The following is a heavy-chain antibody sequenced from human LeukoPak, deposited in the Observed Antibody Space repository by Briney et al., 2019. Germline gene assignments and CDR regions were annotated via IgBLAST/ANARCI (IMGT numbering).Heavy chain of an antibody. CDR2: IYHSGST. V-gene: IGHV4-38-2*01. CDR3: ARQLYAHYFDY. CDR1: GYSISCGYY. J-gene: IGHJ4*02. D-gene: IGHD2-8*01. Sequence: NPSETLSLTCAVSGYSISCGYYWGWIRQPPGKGLEWIGSIYHSGSTYYNPSLKSRVTISVDTSKNQFSLKLSSVTAADTAVYYCARQLYAHYFDYWGQGTLVTVSS.